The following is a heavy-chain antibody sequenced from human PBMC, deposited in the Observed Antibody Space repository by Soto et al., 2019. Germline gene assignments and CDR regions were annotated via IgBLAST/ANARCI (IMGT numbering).Heavy chain of an antibody. CDR1: GYTFTNYW. CDR2: IYPDDSDT. V-gene: IGHV5-51*01. CDR3: ARSTVTTESYYYYGMDV. J-gene: IGHJ6*02. D-gene: IGHD4-4*01. Sequence: PGESLKISCKGSGYTFTNYWIAWVRQMPGKGLEWMGIIYPDDSDTRYSPSFQGQVTISADKSISTAYLQWSSLKASDTAMYYCARSTVTTESYYYYGMDVWGQGTTVTVSS.